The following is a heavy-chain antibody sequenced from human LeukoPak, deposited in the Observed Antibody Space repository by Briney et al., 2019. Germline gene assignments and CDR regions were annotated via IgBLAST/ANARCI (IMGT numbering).Heavy chain of an antibody. D-gene: IGHD5-24*01. Sequence: PSETLSLTCTVSGSMYNYYWSWIRQPPGKGLEWIGYIYYSGSTNYNPSLKSRVTISVDTSMNQFSLKLSSVTAADTAVYYCAREKDGGGHNSLGDSGQGTLVTGS. CDR1: GSMYNYY. CDR3: AREKDGGGHNSLGD. CDR2: IYYSGST. J-gene: IGHJ4*02. V-gene: IGHV4-59*01.